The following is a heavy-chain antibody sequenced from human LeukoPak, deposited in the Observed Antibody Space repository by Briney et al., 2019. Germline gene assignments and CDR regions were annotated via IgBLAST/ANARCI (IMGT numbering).Heavy chain of an antibody. J-gene: IGHJ6*02. CDR1: GGTFSSYA. Sequence: ASVKVSCKASGGTFSSYAISWVRQAPGQGLEWMGGIIPIFGTANYAQKFQGRVTITADESTCTAYMELSSLRSEDTAVYYCVGGDYEPDYYYYGMDVWGQGTTVTVSS. D-gene: IGHD4-17*01. CDR3: VGGDYEPDYYYYGMDV. V-gene: IGHV1-69*13. CDR2: IIPIFGTA.